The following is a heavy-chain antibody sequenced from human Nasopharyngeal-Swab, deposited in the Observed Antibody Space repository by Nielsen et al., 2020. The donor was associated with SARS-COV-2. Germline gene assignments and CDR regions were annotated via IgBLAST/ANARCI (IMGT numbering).Heavy chain of an antibody. J-gene: IGHJ4*02. V-gene: IGHV3-11*06. CDR3: ARVMGYGDYVDY. CDR1: GFTFSDYY. D-gene: IGHD4-17*01. Sequence: GGSLRLSCAASGFTFSDYYMSWIRKAPGKGLEWVSYISSSSSYTNYADSVKGRFTISRDNAKNSLYLQMNSLRAEDTAVYYCARVMGYGDYVDYWGQGTLVTVSS. CDR2: ISSSSSYT.